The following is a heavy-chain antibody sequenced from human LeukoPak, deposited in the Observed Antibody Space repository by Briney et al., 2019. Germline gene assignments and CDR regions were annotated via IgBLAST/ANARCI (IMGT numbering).Heavy chain of an antibody. CDR3: ARATTVKNWFDP. J-gene: IGHJ5*02. V-gene: IGHV4-30-2*01. CDR2: IYHSGST. CDR1: GGSISSGGYS. Sequence: SQTLSLTCAVSGGSISSGGYSWSWIRQPPGKGLEWIEYIYHSGSTYYNPSLKSRVTISVDTSKNQFSLKLSSVTAADTAVYYCARATTVKNWFDPWGQGTLVTVSS. D-gene: IGHD4-11*01.